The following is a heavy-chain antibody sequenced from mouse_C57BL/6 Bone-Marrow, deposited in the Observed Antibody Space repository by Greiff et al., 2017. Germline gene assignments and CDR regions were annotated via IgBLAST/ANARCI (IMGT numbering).Heavy chain of an antibody. D-gene: IGHD1-1*01. Sequence: LVESGPELVKPGASVKISCKASGYAFSSSWMNWVKQRPGKGLEWIGRIYPGDGDTNYNGKFKGKATLTADKSSSTAYMQLSSLTSEDSAVYFCATSTVVATDYAMDYWGQGTSVTVSS. V-gene: IGHV1-82*01. CDR2: IYPGDGDT. J-gene: IGHJ4*01. CDR3: ATSTVVATDYAMDY. CDR1: GYAFSSSW.